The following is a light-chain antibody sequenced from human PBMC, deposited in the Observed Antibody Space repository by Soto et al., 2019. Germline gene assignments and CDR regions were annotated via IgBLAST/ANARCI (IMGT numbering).Light chain of an antibody. CDR3: QQYSSTSPWT. J-gene: IGKJ1*01. CDR1: QGIRNE. V-gene: IGKV1-6*01. CDR2: AAS. Sequence: AIQMTQSPSSLSASGGDGVSITCRATQGIRNELGWYQQKPGKAPKLLIYAASSLQSGVPSRFSGSASGTDFTLTISSLQPDDFATYYCQQYSSTSPWTFGQGTKVDI.